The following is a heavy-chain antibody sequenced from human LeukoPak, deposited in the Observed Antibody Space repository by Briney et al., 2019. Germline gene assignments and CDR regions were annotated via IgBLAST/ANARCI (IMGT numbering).Heavy chain of an antibody. D-gene: IGHD4-17*01. Sequence: RASVKVSCKASGYTFSDYYIHWVRQAPGQGLEWMGIINPSGGSTSYAQKFQGRVTMTRDMSTSTVYMELSSLRSEDTAVYYCAKITPGDYARERFNWFDPWGQGTLVTVSS. CDR2: INPSGGST. CDR3: AKITPGDYARERFNWFDP. V-gene: IGHV1-46*01. J-gene: IGHJ5*02. CDR1: GYTFSDYY.